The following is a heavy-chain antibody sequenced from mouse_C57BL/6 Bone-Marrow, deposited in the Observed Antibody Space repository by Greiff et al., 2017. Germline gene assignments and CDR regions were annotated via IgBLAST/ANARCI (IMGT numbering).Heavy chain of an antibody. J-gene: IGHJ3*01. D-gene: IGHD2-4*01. Sequence: EVQLQQSGGGLVKPGGSLKLSCAASGFTFSAYGMHWVRQAPETGLEWVAYISSCSSTIYYADTVNGLFTISSDNDKSTLFLQMTSLRSEDTAMYYCARRYDYEWFAYWGQGTLVTVSA. V-gene: IGHV5-17*01. CDR3: ARRYDYEWFAY. CDR2: ISSCSSTI. CDR1: GFTFSAYG.